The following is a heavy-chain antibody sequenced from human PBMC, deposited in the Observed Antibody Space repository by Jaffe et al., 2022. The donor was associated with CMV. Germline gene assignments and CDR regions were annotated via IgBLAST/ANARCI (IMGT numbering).Heavy chain of an antibody. CDR1: GYTFTGYY. Sequence: QVQLVQSGAEVKKPGASVKVSCKASGYTFTGYYMHWVRQAPGQGLEWMGWINPNSGGTNYAQKFQGRVTMTRDTSISTAYMELSRLRSDDTAVYYCARDPYSSSWHNRFGWFDPWGQGTLVTVSS. D-gene: IGHD6-13*01. CDR2: INPNSGGT. V-gene: IGHV1-2*02. J-gene: IGHJ5*02. CDR3: ARDPYSSSWHNRFGWFDP.